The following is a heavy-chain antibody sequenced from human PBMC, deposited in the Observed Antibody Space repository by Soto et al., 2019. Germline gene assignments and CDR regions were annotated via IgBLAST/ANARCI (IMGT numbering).Heavy chain of an antibody. CDR3: ARGRYGDY. Sequence: QVHLVQSGAEVKKPGASVKVSCKASGYTFTSYGITWVRQAPGQGLEWIEWISAPNDNTDYAQKLQSRVIVARDTSTSTSYMELRSRRSDDTAVYYCARGRYGDYWGQGALVTVSS. V-gene: IGHV1-18*01. D-gene: IGHD1-1*01. CDR2: ISAPNDNT. J-gene: IGHJ4*02. CDR1: GYTFTSYG.